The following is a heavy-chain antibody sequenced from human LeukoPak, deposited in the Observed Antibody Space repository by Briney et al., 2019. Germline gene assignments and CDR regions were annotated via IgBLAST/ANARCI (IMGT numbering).Heavy chain of an antibody. J-gene: IGHJ3*02. CDR3: AKASTYYYDSSGPGAFDI. V-gene: IGHV3-23*01. CDR1: GFTFSSYA. D-gene: IGHD3-22*01. Sequence: PGGSLRLSCAASGFTFSSYAMSWVRQAPGKGLEWVSAISGSGGSTYYADSVKGRFTISRDNSKNTRYLQMNSLRAEDTAVYYCAKASTYYYDSSGPGAFDIWGQGTMVTVSS. CDR2: ISGSGGST.